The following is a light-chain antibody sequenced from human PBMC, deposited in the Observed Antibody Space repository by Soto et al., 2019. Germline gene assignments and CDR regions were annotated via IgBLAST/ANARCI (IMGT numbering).Light chain of an antibody. Sequence: DIQMTQSPSTLSASIGDRVTITCRASQSLSIWLAWYQQKPGNAPKLLIYAASSLQSGVPSRFSGSGSGADFTLTISRLEPEDFAIFYCHQYGSSPLTFGGGTKVDI. CDR3: HQYGSSPLT. J-gene: IGKJ4*01. CDR2: AAS. CDR1: QSLSIW. V-gene: IGKV1-5*01.